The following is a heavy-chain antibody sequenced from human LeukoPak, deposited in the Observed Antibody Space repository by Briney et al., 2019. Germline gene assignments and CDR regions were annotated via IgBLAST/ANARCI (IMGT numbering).Heavy chain of an antibody. Sequence: GSLRLSCAASGFTFSSYELNWVRQAPGKGLEWVSYISDVGTTQHYADSVKGRFTISRDNVKNSVFLQMKSLTAEDTAVYHCARDRSKVTAYDDALDMWGQGTMVIVSS. D-gene: IGHD2-21*02. CDR3: ARDRSKVTAYDDALDM. CDR1: GFTFSSYE. J-gene: IGHJ3*02. CDR2: ISDVGTTQ. V-gene: IGHV3-48*03.